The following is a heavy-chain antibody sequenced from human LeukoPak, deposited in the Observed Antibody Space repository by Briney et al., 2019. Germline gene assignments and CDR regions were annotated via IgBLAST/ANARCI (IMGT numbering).Heavy chain of an antibody. D-gene: IGHD2-15*01. CDR2: ISSSSSYI. V-gene: IGHV3-21*01. J-gene: IGHJ3*02. CDR3: ARDHDHCSGGSCYEGAFDI. CDR1: GFTFSSYS. Sequence: PGGSLRLPCAASGFTFSSYSMNWVRQAPGKGLEWVSSISSSSSYIYYADSVKGRFTISRDNAKNSLYLQMNSLRAEDTAVYYCARDHDHCSGGSCYEGAFDIWGQGTMVTVSS.